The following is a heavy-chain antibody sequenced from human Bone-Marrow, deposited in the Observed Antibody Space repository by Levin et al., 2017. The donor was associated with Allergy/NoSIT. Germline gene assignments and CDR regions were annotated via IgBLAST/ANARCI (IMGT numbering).Heavy chain of an antibody. Sequence: SETLSLTCTVSGASVSSDYWSWIRQPPGKGLEWIGYVYYSGSTNYNPSLRSRVTISKDTSKNQFSLELTSVTAADTAVYYCARGPVTGYFEFWGQGALVTVSS. V-gene: IGHV4-59*02. CDR1: GASVSSDY. J-gene: IGHJ4*02. D-gene: IGHD1-14*01. CDR2: VYYSGST. CDR3: ARGPVTGYFEF.